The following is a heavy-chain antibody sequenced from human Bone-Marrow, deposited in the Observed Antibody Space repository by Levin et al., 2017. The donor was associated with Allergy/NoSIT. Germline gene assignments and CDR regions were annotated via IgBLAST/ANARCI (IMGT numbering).Heavy chain of an antibody. CDR1: DVSFNDYY. Sequence: SCNVSDVSFNDYYWGWLRQPPGRGLEWIGSVFHSGNTNSNPSLKSRVTISVDTSKNQFSLKLTSVTAADTAVYYCARDLGIMEGFFDLWGRGTLVTVSS. V-gene: IGHV4-59*01. D-gene: IGHD1-1*01. J-gene: IGHJ2*01. CDR3: ARDLGIMEGFFDL. CDR2: VFHSGNT.